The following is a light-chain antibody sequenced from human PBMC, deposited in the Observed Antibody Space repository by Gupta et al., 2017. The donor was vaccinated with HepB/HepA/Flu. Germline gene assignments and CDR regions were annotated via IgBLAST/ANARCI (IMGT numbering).Light chain of an antibody. CDR2: DTT. V-gene: IGLV7-46*01. Sequence: QAVVTPEPSLPVSPGRTVIPSCGSNTADLTSGHYPYWFQPKPSQAPRTLIYDTTNNNSWTPARFSGSLLGGKAALTLSGAQPEDESEYYCLLYYSGVGVFGGGTKLTVL. CDR1: TADLTSGHY. CDR3: LLYYSGVGV. J-gene: IGLJ3*02.